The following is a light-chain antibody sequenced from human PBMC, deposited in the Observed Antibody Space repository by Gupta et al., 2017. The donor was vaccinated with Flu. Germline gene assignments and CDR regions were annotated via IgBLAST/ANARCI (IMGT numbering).Light chain of an antibody. V-gene: IGLV2-11*01. CDR3: CSFAGSYTLV. CDR2: DVT. CDR1: RSDVGGYNY. J-gene: IGLJ2*01. Sequence: QSALTQPRSVSGSPGQSVTISCTGTRSDVGGYNYVSWYQQHPGKAPKLIIYDVTERPSGVPDRFSGSKSGNTASLTISGLQAEDEADYYCCSFAGSYTLVFGGGTKLTVL.